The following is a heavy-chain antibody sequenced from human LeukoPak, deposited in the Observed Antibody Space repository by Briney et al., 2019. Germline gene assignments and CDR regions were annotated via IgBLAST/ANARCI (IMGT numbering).Heavy chain of an antibody. CDR1: GGSISSGGYY. V-gene: IGHV4-31*03. D-gene: IGHD6-19*01. CDR2: IYYSGST. J-gene: IGHJ4*02. CDR3: ARADSSGWHIFDY. Sequence: SQTLSLTCTVSGGSISSGGYYWSWIRQHPGKGLEWIGYIYYSGSTYYNPSLKGRVTISVDTSKNQFSLKLSSVTAADTAVYYCARADSSGWHIFDYWGQGTLVTVSS.